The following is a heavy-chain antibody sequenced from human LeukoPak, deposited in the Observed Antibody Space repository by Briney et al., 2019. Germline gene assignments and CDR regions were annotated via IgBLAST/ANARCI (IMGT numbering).Heavy chain of an antibody. D-gene: IGHD6-13*01. J-gene: IGHJ4*02. CDR2: ISSSSSYT. CDR3: ARGKPEYSSSWYYFDY. Sequence: GGSLRLSRAASGFTFSDYYMSWIRQAPGKGLEWVSYISSSSSYTNYADSVKGRFTISRDNAKNSLYLQMNSLRAEDTAVYYCARGKPEYSSSWYYFDYWDQGTLVTVSS. CDR1: GFTFSDYY. V-gene: IGHV3-11*06.